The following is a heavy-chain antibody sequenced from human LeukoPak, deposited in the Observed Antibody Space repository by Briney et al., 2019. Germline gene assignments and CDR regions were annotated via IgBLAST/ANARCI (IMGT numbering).Heavy chain of an antibody. CDR3: VRDGGVSGYDLLDY. CDR1: GFTFSHYW. D-gene: IGHD5-12*01. Sequence: GSLRLSCAASGFTFSHYWMTWVRQAPGKGLEWVAQINQDGSEEYYMDSVRARFTISRDNAKNSVFLQMNSLRAEDTAVYYCVRDGGVSGYDLLDYWGQGTLVTVSS. J-gene: IGHJ4*02. V-gene: IGHV3-7*01. CDR2: INQDGSEE.